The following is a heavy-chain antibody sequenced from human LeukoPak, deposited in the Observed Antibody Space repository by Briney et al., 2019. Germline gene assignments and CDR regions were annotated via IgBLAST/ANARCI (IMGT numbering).Heavy chain of an antibody. V-gene: IGHV3-23*01. Sequence: GGSLRLSCTAPGFNFNSYTMIWVRQAQGRGMEWISAIVGRGDDTDHADSVKGRFTVSRDNSRNTLYLQMNSLRVEDTAVYYCAKSSGDWPSPFDYWGQGTLVTVSS. D-gene: IGHD2-21*02. CDR3: AKSSGDWPSPFDY. J-gene: IGHJ4*02. CDR1: GFNFNSYT. CDR2: IVGRGDDT.